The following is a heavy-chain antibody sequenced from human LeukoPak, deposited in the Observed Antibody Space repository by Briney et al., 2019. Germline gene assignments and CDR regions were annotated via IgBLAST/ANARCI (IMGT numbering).Heavy chain of an antibody. D-gene: IGHD1-26*01. CDR2: IIPILGIA. Sequence: SVKVSCKASGGTFSSYAISWVRQAPGQGLEWMGRIIPILGIANYAQKFQGRVTITADKSTSTAYMELSSLRSEDTAVYYCARIGLIVGAPFDYWGLGTLVTVSS. J-gene: IGHJ4*02. CDR1: GGTFSSYA. CDR3: ARIGLIVGAPFDY. V-gene: IGHV1-69*04.